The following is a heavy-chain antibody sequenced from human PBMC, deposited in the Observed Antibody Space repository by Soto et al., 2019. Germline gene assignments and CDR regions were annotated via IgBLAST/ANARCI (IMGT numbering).Heavy chain of an antibody. CDR2: ISDYGRI. D-gene: IGHD3-10*01. CDR1: GFTLRNYW. V-gene: IGHV3-74*01. CDR3: TRGGVEPFDY. J-gene: IGHJ4*02. Sequence: EVQLVESGGGLVQPGGSLRLSCAASGFTLRNYWMHWVRQAPGKGLVWVSRISDYGRINYADSVKGRFTISRDDAKSDLYLQMNTLRAEDTAVYYCTRGGVEPFDYWGQGALVTVSS.